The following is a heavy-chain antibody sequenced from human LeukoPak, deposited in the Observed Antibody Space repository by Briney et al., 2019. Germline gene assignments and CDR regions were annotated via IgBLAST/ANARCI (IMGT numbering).Heavy chain of an antibody. D-gene: IGHD3-22*01. V-gene: IGHV3-7*03. J-gene: IGHJ3*02. CDR2: IKQDGSEK. Sequence: GGSLRLSCAASGFTFSSYWMSWVRQAPGKGLEWVANIKQDGSEKYYVDSVKGRFTISRDNAKNSLYLQMNSLRAEDTAVYYCARDGAYYDSSGYSGDAFDIWGQGTMVTVSS. CDR1: GFTFSSYW. CDR3: ARDGAYYDSSGYSGDAFDI.